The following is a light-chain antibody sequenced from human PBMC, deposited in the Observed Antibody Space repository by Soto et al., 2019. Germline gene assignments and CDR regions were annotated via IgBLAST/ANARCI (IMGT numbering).Light chain of an antibody. Sequence: QSALTQPPSASGSPGQSVTISCTGTSSDVGGYNYVSWYQQHPGKAPKRMIYEVSKRPSGVPDRFSGSKSRNTASLTVSGLQAEDEADYYCSSYAGSNNFVFGTGTKLTVL. CDR2: EVS. V-gene: IGLV2-8*01. CDR1: SSDVGGYNY. J-gene: IGLJ1*01. CDR3: SSYAGSNNFV.